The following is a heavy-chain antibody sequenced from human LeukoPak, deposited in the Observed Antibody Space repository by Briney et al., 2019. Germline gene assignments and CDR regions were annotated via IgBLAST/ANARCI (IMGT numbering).Heavy chain of an antibody. CDR2: IYYSGST. D-gene: IGHD3-10*01. V-gene: IGHV4-31*03. CDR1: GGSISSGGYY. Sequence: SETLSLTCTVSGGSISSGGYYWSWIRQHPGKGLEWIGYIYYSGSTYYNPSLKSRVTISVDTSKNQFSLKLSSVTAADTAVYYCARGDGSGSSEPDYWGQGTLVTVSS. J-gene: IGHJ4*02. CDR3: ARGDGSGSSEPDY.